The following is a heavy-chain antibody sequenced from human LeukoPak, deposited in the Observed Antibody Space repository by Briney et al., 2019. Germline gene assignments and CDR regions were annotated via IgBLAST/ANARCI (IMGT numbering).Heavy chain of an antibody. CDR1: GYIFTGCY. Sequence: ASVKVSCKASGYIFTGCYMHWVRQAPGQGLEWMGWINPNSGGTNSAQKFQGRVTMTRDTSISTAYMGLSRLTSDDTAVYYCARHPYSGSYHFDYWGQGTLVTVSS. V-gene: IGHV1-2*02. CDR2: INPNSGGT. D-gene: IGHD1-26*01. J-gene: IGHJ4*02. CDR3: ARHPYSGSYHFDY.